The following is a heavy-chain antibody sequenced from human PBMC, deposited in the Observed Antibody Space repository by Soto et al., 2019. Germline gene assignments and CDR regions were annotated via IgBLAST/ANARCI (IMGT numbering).Heavy chain of an antibody. CDR2: IYYSGST. D-gene: IGHD4-17*01. V-gene: IGHV4-59*12. CDR3: ARSQTTVTSYDY. CDR1: GGSISNYY. Sequence: SETLSLTCTVSGGSISNYYWTWIRQPPEKGLEWIGYIYYSGSTNYNPSLKSRVIISVDTSKNQFSLKLSSVAAADTAVYYCARSQTTVTSYDYWGQGTLVTVSS. J-gene: IGHJ4*02.